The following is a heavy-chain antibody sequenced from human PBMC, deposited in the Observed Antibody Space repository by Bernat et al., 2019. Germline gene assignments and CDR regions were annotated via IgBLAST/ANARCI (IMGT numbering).Heavy chain of an antibody. Sequence: EVQLVETGGGLIQPGGSLRLSCAASGFIVSSNYMSWVRQAPGKGLEWVSVIYSGGSTYYADSVKGRFTISRDNSKNTLYPQMNSLRAEDTAVYYCARHMATVEIGCAFDIWGQGTMVTVSS. V-gene: IGHV3-53*02. CDR3: ARHMATVEIGCAFDI. D-gene: IGHD5-24*01. J-gene: IGHJ3*02. CDR1: GFIVSSNY. CDR2: IYSGGST.